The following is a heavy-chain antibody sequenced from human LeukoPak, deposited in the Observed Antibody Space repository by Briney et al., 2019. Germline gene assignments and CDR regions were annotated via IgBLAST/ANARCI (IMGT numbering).Heavy chain of an antibody. Sequence: SQTLSLTCTVSGGSISSGSYYWSWIRQPAGKGLEWIGRIYTSGSTNYNPSLKSRVTISVDTSKNQFSLKLSSVTAADTAVYYCAREGLGESRKYYYYYGMDVWGQGTTVTVSS. CDR1: GGSISSGSYY. J-gene: IGHJ6*02. CDR2: IYTSGST. V-gene: IGHV4-61*02. D-gene: IGHD3-10*01. CDR3: AREGLGESRKYYYYYGMDV.